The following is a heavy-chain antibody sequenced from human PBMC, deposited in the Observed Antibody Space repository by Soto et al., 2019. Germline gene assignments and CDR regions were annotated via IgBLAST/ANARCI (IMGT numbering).Heavy chain of an antibody. V-gene: IGHV1-18*01. J-gene: IGHJ6*02. Sequence: GASVKVSCKASGYTFTSYGISWVRQAPGQGLEWMGWISAYNGNTNYAQKLQGRVTMTTDTSTSTAYMELRSLRSDDTAVYYCARDTILWFRERYGMDVWGQGTTVTGSS. D-gene: IGHD3-10*01. CDR2: ISAYNGNT. CDR1: GYTFTSYG. CDR3: ARDTILWFRERYGMDV.